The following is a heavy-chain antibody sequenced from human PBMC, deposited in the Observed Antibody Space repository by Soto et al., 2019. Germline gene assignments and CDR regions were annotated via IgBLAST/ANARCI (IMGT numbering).Heavy chain of an antibody. D-gene: IGHD5-18*01. V-gene: IGHV1-18*01. J-gene: IGHJ4*02. CDR3: ASSLLVGYGLEGESD. Sequence: QVQLVQSGAEVKKPGASVKVSCKASGYTFTSYGISWVRQAPGQGLEWMGWISAYNGNTNYAQKLQGRVTRTTDTSTSTDYMELRSVRSDDTAVYYCASSLLVGYGLEGESDWGQGTLVTVSS. CDR1: GYTFTSYG. CDR2: ISAYNGNT.